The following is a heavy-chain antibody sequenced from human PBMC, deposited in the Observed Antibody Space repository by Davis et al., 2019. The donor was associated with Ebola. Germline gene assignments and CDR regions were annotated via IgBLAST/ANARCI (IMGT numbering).Heavy chain of an antibody. CDR2: ISAYNGNT. Sequence: ASVKVSCKASGYTFTSYGISWVRQAPGQGLEWMGWISAYNGNTNYAQKLQGRVTMTTDTSTSTAYMELRSLRSDDTAVYYCARVPLYPAAYYYGMDVWGQGTTVTVSS. D-gene: IGHD6-25*01. CDR3: ARVPLYPAAYYYGMDV. J-gene: IGHJ6*02. CDR1: GYTFTSYG. V-gene: IGHV1-18*01.